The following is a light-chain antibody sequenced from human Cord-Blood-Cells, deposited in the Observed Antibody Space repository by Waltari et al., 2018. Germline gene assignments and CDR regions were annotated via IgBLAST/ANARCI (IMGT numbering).Light chain of an antibody. V-gene: IGLV2-14*01. CDR2: DVS. Sequence: QSALTQPASVSGSPGQSITISCTGTSRDVGGYNYVSGYQQHPGKAPKLMIYDVSNRPSGVSKRFSGSKSGNTASLTISGLQAEDEADYYCSSYTSSSRVFGGGTKLTVL. J-gene: IGLJ2*01. CDR1: SRDVGGYNY. CDR3: SSYTSSSRV.